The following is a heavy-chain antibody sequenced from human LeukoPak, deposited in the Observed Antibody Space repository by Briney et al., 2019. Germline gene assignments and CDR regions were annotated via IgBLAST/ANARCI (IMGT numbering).Heavy chain of an antibody. D-gene: IGHD3-22*01. CDR2: ISQSGIT. CDR3: ARDRFYYDTSGLTHDAFGI. V-gene: IGHV4-30-2*01. Sequence: PSQTLSPTCVVSGGSISSGGYFWTWIRQPPGKGLEWIGYISQSGITYYNPSLKSRVTILPDRSNNQFSLRLKSVTAADTAIYYCARDRFYYDTSGLTHDAFGIWGQGTMVTVSS. J-gene: IGHJ3*02. CDR1: GGSISSGGYF.